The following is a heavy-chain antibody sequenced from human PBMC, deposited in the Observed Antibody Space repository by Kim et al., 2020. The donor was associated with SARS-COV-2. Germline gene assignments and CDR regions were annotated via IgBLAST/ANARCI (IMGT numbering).Heavy chain of an antibody. CDR3: ARVDRDNYAYNY. V-gene: IGHV3-11*01. CDR2: ISYSSSTI. Sequence: GGSLRLSCGVSVSTFSDYYMSWIRQAPGKGLEWISYISYSSSTIYYADSVKGRFTISRDNAKRSLYLQMNSLRADDTAVYYCARVDRDNYAYNYWGQGTLVTVSS. J-gene: IGHJ4*02. D-gene: IGHD5-18*01. CDR1: VSTFSDYY.